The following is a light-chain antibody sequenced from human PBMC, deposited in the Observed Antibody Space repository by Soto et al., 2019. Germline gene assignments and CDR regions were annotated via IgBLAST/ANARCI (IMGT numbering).Light chain of an antibody. CDR1: QSVLYSSNNKNY. CDR3: QQYYDTHRT. V-gene: IGKV4-1*01. J-gene: IGKJ2*01. Sequence: DIVMTQSPDSLAVSLGERATFNCKSSQSVLYSSNNKNYLAWYQQKPGQPPKLLIYWASTRESGVPDRLSGSGSGTDFTLTISSLQAEDVAVYYCQQYYDTHRTFGQGTKLEI. CDR2: WAS.